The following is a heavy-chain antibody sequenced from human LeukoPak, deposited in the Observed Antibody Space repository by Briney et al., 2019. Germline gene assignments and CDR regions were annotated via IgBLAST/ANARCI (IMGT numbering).Heavy chain of an antibody. V-gene: IGHV3-7*01. Sequence: GGSLRLSCAASGFTFSNYWMSWVRQAPGKGLEWVANIKQDGSEKYYVDSVKGRFTVSRDNSKNSLYLQMSSLRAEDTAVYYCAREDYDFDYWGQGTLVTVSS. CDR1: GFTFSNYW. CDR2: IKQDGSEK. CDR3: AREDYDFDY. D-gene: IGHD4/OR15-4a*01. J-gene: IGHJ4*02.